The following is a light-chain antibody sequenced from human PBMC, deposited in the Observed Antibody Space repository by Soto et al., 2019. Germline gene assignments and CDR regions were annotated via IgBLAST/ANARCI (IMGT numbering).Light chain of an antibody. CDR3: QHYNSYSEA. CDR2: KAS. Sequence: DIQRTRSPSSVSASVGDRVTITCRASQSISSWLAGYQQKTGKAPKLLIYKASTLKSGVPSRFSGSGSGTEFTLTIISLQPDDFATYYCQHYNSYSEAFGQGTKVDIK. J-gene: IGKJ1*01. CDR1: QSISSW. V-gene: IGKV1-5*03.